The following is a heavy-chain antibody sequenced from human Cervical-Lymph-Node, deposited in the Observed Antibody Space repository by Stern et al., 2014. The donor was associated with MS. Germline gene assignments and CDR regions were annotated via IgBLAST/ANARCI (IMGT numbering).Heavy chain of an antibody. D-gene: IGHD2-15*01. CDR1: GYTFSSYG. J-gene: IGHJ3*02. Sequence: VQLVESRAEVKKPGSSVKVSCKASGYTFSSYGISWVRQAPGQGLAWTGWISAYNGNTNYAQKLQVRVAMTTDTSTSTAYRELRSLRSDDTAVYYCARGLLGSENAFDIWGQGTMVTVSS. CDR3: ARGLLGSENAFDI. V-gene: IGHV1-18*01. CDR2: ISAYNGNT.